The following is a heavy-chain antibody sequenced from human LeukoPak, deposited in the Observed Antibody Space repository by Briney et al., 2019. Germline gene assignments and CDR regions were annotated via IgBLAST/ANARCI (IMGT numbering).Heavy chain of an antibody. CDR2: IYSDGGT. D-gene: IGHD4-17*01. CDR1: GFTVSSNY. J-gene: IGHJ2*01. CDR3: ARAYGDYVRYFDL. V-gene: IGHV3-66*02. Sequence: GGSLRLSCAASGFTVSSNYMSWVRQAPGKGLEWVSVIYSDGGTYLADSVKGRFTISRDNSKNTLYLQMNSLRADDTAAYYCARAYGDYVRYFDLWGRGTLVTVSS.